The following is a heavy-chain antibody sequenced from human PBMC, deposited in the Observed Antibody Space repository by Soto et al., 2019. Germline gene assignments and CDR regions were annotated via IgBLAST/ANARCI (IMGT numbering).Heavy chain of an antibody. D-gene: IGHD3-10*01. CDR1: DGYIIVHV. Sequence: LEPMSLTCTVSDGYIIVHVGSWIRQPAGKGLEWMGRFYASGRTNYNPSFKSRVTMSVDTSKNQFSLRLNSVTAADTAIYFCARDSETYYYFQYWGQGTLVTVSS. V-gene: IGHV4-4*07. J-gene: IGHJ1*01. CDR2: FYASGRT. CDR3: ARDSETYYYFQY.